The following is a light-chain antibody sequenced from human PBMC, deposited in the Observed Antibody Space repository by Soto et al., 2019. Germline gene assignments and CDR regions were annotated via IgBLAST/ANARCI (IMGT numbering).Light chain of an antibody. Sequence: SYELTQPPSVSVAPGETARITCGGTNIGRKSGHWYHQKPRQAPVLVIYYDSDRPSGIPERFSGSNSGNTATLTITRVEAGHEADYYCQVWDSNSDHSVFGGGTQLTVL. CDR2: YDS. CDR3: QVWDSNSDHSV. CDR1: NIGRKS. J-gene: IGLJ2*01. V-gene: IGLV3-21*01.